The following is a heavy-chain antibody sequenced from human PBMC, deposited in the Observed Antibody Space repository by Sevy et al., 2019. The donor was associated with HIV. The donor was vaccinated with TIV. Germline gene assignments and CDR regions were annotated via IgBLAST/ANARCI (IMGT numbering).Heavy chain of an antibody. D-gene: IGHD3-22*01. V-gene: IGHV1-24*01. CDR2: FDPEDGDPEDGKT. CDR3: ATTKDYYDSSGYPFDY. Sequence: ASLKVSCKVSGYTLNEFSMHWVRQAPGKGLEWMTTFDPEDGDPEDGKTIYAQKFLGRVTVTEDTSTDTAYMELSSLRSEDTAVYYCATTKDYYDSSGYPFDYWGQGTLVTVSS. CDR1: GYTLNEFS. J-gene: IGHJ4*02.